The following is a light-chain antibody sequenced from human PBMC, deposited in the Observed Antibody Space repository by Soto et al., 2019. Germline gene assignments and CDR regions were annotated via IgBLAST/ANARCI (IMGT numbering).Light chain of an antibody. CDR2: DVS. CDR3: SSFTSSNTWV. J-gene: IGLJ3*02. CDR1: SGDVGSYNR. V-gene: IGLV2-18*02. Sequence: QSVLTQPPSVSGSPGQSVTISCTGASGDVGSYNRVSWYQQPPGTAPKVMIYDVSNRPSGVPDRFSGSKSGNTASLTISGLQAEDEADYYCSSFTSSNTWVFGGGTKLTVL.